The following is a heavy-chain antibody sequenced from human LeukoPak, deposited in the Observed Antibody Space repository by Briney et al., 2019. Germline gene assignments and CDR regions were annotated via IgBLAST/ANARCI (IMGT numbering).Heavy chain of an antibody. Sequence: SETLSLTCTVSGGSISSGSYYWGWIRQPPGKGLEWIGSIYHSGSTNYNPSLKSRVTISVDKSKNQFSLKLSSVTAADTAVYYCARRVDSLAPFDYWGQGTLVTVSS. D-gene: IGHD6-13*01. CDR2: IYHSGST. CDR1: GGSISSGSYY. V-gene: IGHV4-39*07. J-gene: IGHJ4*02. CDR3: ARRVDSLAPFDY.